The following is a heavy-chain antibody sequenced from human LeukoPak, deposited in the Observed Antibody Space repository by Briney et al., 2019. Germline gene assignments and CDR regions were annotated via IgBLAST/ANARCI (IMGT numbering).Heavy chain of an antibody. CDR1: GFTFSNYV. CDR2: IRYDGGNK. Sequence: GGSLRLSCAASGFTFSNYVIHWIRQAPGKGLEWVAFIRYDGGNKYYADSVKGRFTISRDNSKNTLYLQMNSLRAEDTAVYYCAKDRERDYDASGSPHYYMDVWGKGTTVTVSS. CDR3: AKDRERDYDASGSPHYYMDV. D-gene: IGHD3-10*01. V-gene: IGHV3-30*02. J-gene: IGHJ6*03.